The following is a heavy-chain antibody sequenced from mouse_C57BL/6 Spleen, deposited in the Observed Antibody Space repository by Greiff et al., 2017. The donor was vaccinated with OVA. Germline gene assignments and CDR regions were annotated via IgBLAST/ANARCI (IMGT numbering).Heavy chain of an antibody. D-gene: IGHD2-3*01. CDR2: IDPSDSYT. CDR1: GYTFTSYW. J-gene: IGHJ2*01. V-gene: IGHV1-50*01. CDR3: ARMYDGYYGFDY. Sequence: QVQLKQPGAELVKPGASVKLSCKASGYTFTSYWMQWVKQRPGQGLEWIGEIDPSDSYTNYNQKFKGKATLTVDTSSSTAYMQLSSLTSEDSAVYYCARMYDGYYGFDYWGQGTTLTVSS.